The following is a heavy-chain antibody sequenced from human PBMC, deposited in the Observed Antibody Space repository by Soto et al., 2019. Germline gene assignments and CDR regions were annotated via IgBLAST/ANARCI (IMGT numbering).Heavy chain of an antibody. Sequence: SGPTLVNPTQTLTLTCTFSGFSLSTSGAAVGWVRQPPGRALEWLALIYWDGDKRYNASLGNRLTITKDTSMNQVVLTLTNVDPADTATHYCAHRATMTIFGLIIDNGIWFDPWGQGTRVTVSS. CDR2: IYWDGDK. CDR1: GFSLSTSGAA. V-gene: IGHV2-5*02. J-gene: IGHJ5*02. D-gene: IGHD3-3*01. CDR3: AHRATMTIFGLIIDNGIWFDP.